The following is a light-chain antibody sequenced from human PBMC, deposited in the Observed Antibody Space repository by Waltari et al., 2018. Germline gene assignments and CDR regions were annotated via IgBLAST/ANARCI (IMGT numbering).Light chain of an antibody. CDR3: QQYKSYKT. V-gene: IGKV1-5*03. CDR2: GAS. Sequence: DIQMTQSPSTLSASVGDTVIISCRASQSITTPLAWYQQEPGKAPDVLIYGASNLESGVPSRFSGSGSGTEFTLTISSLQPDDFATYYCQQYKSYKTFGQGTRVEIK. J-gene: IGKJ1*01. CDR1: QSITTP.